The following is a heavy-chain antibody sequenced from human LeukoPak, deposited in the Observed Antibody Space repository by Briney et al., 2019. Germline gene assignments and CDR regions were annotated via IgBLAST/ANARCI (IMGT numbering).Heavy chain of an antibody. D-gene: IGHD2-21*02. Sequence: GGSLRLSCAASGFTFSSYGMSWVRQAPGKGLEWVANIKQDGSEKYYVGSVKGRFTISRDNAKNSLYLQMNSLRAEDTAVYYCAREVTPYYWGQGTLVTVSS. CDR1: GFTFSSYG. V-gene: IGHV3-7*01. CDR2: IKQDGSEK. J-gene: IGHJ4*02. CDR3: AREVTPYY.